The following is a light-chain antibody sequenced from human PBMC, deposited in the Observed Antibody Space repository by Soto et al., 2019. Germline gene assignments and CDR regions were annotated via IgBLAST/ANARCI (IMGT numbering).Light chain of an antibody. V-gene: IGKV3-11*01. J-gene: IGKJ1*01. CDR1: QSVSNNY. CDR3: QWGSKWRRGA. Sequence: EIVLTQSPGTLSLSPGERATLSCRASQSVSNNYLAWYQQKPGQAPSLLIYDASNRATGIPARFSGSGSGTNFTRKISSLGHGEVVVYYCQWGSKWRRGAFGRGTKVDIK. CDR2: DAS.